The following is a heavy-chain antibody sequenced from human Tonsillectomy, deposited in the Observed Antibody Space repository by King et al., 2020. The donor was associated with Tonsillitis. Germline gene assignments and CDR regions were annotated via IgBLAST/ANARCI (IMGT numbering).Heavy chain of an antibody. CDR1: GFTFSSYA. CDR3: ARDEAAAGKALDY. Sequence: QLVQSGGGVVQPGRSLRLSCAASGFTFSSYAMHWVRQAPGKGLEWVAVISYDRSNKYYADSVKGRFTISRDNSKNTPYLQMNSLRAEDTAVYYCARDEAAAGKALDYWGQGTLVTVSS. D-gene: IGHD6-13*01. CDR2: ISYDRSNK. J-gene: IGHJ4*02. V-gene: IGHV3-30*04.